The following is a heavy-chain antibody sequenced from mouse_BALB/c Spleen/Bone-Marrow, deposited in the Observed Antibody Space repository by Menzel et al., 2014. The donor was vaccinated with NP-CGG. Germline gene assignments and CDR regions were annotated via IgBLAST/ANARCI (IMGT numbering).Heavy chain of an antibody. CDR2: IDPANGNT. D-gene: IGHD1-1*01. CDR1: GSNIKDTY. CDR3: ASYYYGSAWFAY. V-gene: IGHV14-3*02. J-gene: IGHJ3*01. Sequence: EVKVVESGAELVKPGASVKLSCTASGSNIKDTYMHWVEQRPEQGLEWIGRIDPANGNTKYDPKFQGKATITADTSSNTAYLQLSSLTSEDTAVYYCASYYYGSAWFAYWGQGTLVTVSA.